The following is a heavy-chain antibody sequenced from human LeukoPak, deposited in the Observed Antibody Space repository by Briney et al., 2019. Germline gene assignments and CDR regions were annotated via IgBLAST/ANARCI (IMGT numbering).Heavy chain of an antibody. J-gene: IGHJ4*02. CDR1: GGSISSYY. Sequence: SETLSLTCTVSGGSISSYYWSWIRQPAGKGLEWIGRIYTSGSTNYNPSLKSRVTMSVDTSKNQFHLDLTSVTAADAGQYFCARGGRGTYMRHWGQGILVTVSS. CDR3: ARGGRGTYMRH. D-gene: IGHD1-26*01. V-gene: IGHV4-4*07. CDR2: IYTSGST.